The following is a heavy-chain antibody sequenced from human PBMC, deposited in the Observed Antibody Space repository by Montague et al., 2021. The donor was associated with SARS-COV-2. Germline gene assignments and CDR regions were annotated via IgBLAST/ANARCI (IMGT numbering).Heavy chain of an antibody. V-gene: IGHV6-1*01. CDR3: TSGREGNDNVRDV. CDR2: YN. D-gene: IGHD1-1*01. Sequence: YNDYAVSVRGRVTINPDTSKNQFSLQLNSVTPEDTAIYYCTSGREGNDNVRDVWGQGTTVTVSS. J-gene: IGHJ6*02.